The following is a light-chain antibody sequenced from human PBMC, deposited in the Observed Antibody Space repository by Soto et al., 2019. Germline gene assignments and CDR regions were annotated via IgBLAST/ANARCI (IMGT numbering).Light chain of an antibody. J-gene: IGKJ4*01. CDR3: QKYDSFPLT. CDR2: AAS. Sequence: DTQMTQSPSSLSASVGDRITITCRASQAIRNYLAWYQQKPGKVPKLLIYAASTLQSGVPSRFSGSGSGTEFTLTISSLQPEDVATYYCQKYDSFPLTFGGGSKVEFK. CDR1: QAIRNY. V-gene: IGKV1-27*01.